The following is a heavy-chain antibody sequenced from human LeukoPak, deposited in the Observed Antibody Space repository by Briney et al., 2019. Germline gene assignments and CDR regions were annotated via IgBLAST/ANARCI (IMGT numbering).Heavy chain of an antibody. J-gene: IGHJ3*02. CDR2: ISSSSSYI. Sequence: GGSLRRSCAASGFTFSSYSMNWVRQAPGKGLEWVSSISSSSSYIYYADSVKGRFTISRDNAKNSLYLQMNSLRAEDTAVYYCARGGTELGIDAFDIWGQGTMVTVSS. CDR1: GFTFSSYS. V-gene: IGHV3-21*01. D-gene: IGHD7-27*01. CDR3: ARGGTELGIDAFDI.